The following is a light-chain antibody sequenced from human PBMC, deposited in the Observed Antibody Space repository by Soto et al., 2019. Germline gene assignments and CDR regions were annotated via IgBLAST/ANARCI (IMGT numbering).Light chain of an antibody. J-gene: IGLJ2*01. CDR3: SSYTSSISRV. CDR2: DVS. Sequence: QSVLTQPASVSGSPGQSITISCTGTSSDVGGYNYVSWYQQHPGKAPKLMIYDVSNRPSGVSNRFSGSKSSNTASLSISWLQAEDEADYYCSSYTSSISRVFGGGTKVTVL. V-gene: IGLV2-14*01. CDR1: SSDVGGYNY.